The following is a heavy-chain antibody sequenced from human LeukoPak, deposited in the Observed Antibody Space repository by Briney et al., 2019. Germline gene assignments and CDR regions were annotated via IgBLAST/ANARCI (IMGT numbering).Heavy chain of an antibody. J-gene: IGHJ4*02. D-gene: IGHD2-2*01. CDR3: ARDLVPAATPYDY. CDR2: ISSSGSTI. CDR1: GFTFSDSN. V-gene: IGHV3-11*04. Sequence: GGSLRLSCAASGFTFSDSNMSWIRQAPGKGLEWVSYISSSGSTIYYADSVKGRFTISRDNAKNSLYLQMNSLRAEDTAVYYCARDLVPAATPYDYWGQGTLVTVSS.